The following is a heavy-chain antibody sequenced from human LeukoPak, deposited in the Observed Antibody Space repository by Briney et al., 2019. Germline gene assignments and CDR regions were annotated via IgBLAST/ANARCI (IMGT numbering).Heavy chain of an antibody. CDR1: GFTFSSYS. J-gene: IGHJ5*02. CDR3: ARGQWLVNNWFDP. CDR2: ISSSSSYI. D-gene: IGHD6-19*01. Sequence: GGSLRLSCAASGFTFSSYSMNWVRQAPGKGLEWVSSISSSSSYIYYADSVKGRFTISRDNSKNTLYLQMNSLRAEDTAVYYCARGQWLVNNWFDPWGQGTLVTVSS. V-gene: IGHV3-21*01.